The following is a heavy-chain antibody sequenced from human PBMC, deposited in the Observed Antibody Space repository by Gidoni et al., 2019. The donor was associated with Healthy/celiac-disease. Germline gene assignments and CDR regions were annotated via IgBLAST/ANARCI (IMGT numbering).Heavy chain of an antibody. V-gene: IGHV4-31*02. J-gene: IGHJ6*03. CDR3: ARDGGIAARGVGYYYYYMDV. D-gene: IGHD6-6*01. CDR1: SISSGGYY. Sequence: SISSGGYYWSWIRQHPGKGLEWIGYIYYSGSTYYNPSLKSRVTISVDTSKNQFSLKLSSVTAADTAVYYCARDGGIAARGVGYYYYYMDVWGKGTTVTVSS. CDR2: IYYSGST.